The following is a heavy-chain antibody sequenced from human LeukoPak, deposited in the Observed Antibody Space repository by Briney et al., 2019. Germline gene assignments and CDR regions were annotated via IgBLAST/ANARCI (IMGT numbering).Heavy chain of an antibody. V-gene: IGHV3-48*03. Sequence: PGGSLRLSFGAAGFTFRSFEVIWGRQAPGKGLEWFSYIRSSGRTIYYAEYVKRRFTISRDNAKNSLDLQMTSLRAEDTAVYYCARGTNGAIDYWGQGTRVSVSS. J-gene: IGHJ4*02. CDR1: GFTFRSFE. CDR3: ARGTNGAIDY. D-gene: IGHD2-8*01. CDR2: IRSSGRTI.